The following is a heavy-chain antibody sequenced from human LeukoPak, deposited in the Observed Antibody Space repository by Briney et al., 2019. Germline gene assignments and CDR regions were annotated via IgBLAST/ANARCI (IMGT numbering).Heavy chain of an antibody. CDR3: ARGDYFDRAFDV. J-gene: IGHJ3*01. CDR2: IKQDGSEK. CDR1: GFTFSNAW. V-gene: IGHV3-7*03. Sequence: GGSLRLSCAASGFTFSNAWMSWVRQAPGKGLEWVADIKQDGSEKYYVDSVKGRFTISRDNAKNSLYLQMNSLRAEDTAVYYCARGDYFDRAFDVWGQGTMVTVSS. D-gene: IGHD3-22*01.